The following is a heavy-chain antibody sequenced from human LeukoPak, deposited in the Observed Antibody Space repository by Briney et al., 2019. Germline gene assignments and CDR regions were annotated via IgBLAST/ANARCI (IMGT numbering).Heavy chain of an antibody. D-gene: IGHD3-16*01. CDR3: ARDWGTFRPGEGNAFDI. CDR2: ICHSAST. V-gene: IGHV4-30-2*01. J-gene: IGHJ3*02. CDR1: GGSISSDGYS. Sequence: PSQTLSLTCVVSGGSISSDGYSWSSIRQPPGKGLEWIGCICHSASTYYNPSLKSRVSISVDRSKNQFSLKLSSVTAADTAVYYCARDWGTFRPGEGNAFDIWGQGTMVTVSS.